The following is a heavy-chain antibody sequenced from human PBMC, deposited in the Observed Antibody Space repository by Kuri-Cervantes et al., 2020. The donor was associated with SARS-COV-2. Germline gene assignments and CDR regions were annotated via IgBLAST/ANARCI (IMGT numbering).Heavy chain of an antibody. CDR3: ARDGGYCTLTTCYSYWYFDL. Sequence: GESLKISCAASGLTSRSYSMNWVRQSPGKGLEWVASITSDSRYIYYAGSVKGRFTISRDNAKNSLYLEMNSLRAEDTAVYYCARDGGYCTLTTCYSYWYFDLWGRGTLVTVSS. CDR1: GLTSRSYS. CDR2: ITSDSRYI. D-gene: IGHD2-2*01. J-gene: IGHJ2*01. V-gene: IGHV3-21*01.